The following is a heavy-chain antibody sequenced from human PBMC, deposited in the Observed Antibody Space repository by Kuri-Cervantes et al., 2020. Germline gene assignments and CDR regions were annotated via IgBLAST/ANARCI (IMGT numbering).Heavy chain of an antibody. D-gene: IGHD3-16*01. CDR2: IYYSGST. V-gene: IGHV4-59*01. Sequence: GSLRLSCTVSGGSISSYYWSWIRQPPGKGLEWIGYIYYSGSTNYNPSLKSRVTISVDTSKNQFSLKLSSVTAADTAVYYCARDRSGEFDYFDYWSQGTLVTVSS. CDR3: ARDRSGEFDYFDY. J-gene: IGHJ4*02. CDR1: GGSISSYY.